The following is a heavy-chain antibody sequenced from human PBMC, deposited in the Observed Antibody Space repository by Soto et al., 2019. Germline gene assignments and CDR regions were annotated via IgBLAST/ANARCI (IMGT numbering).Heavy chain of an antibody. J-gene: IGHJ4*02. CDR1: TFTFSSYE. CDR2: IPSSGGTI. V-gene: IGHV3-48*03. CDR3: ARSWNEYFDY. Sequence: GGSLRLSCAASTFTFSSYEMNWVRQAPGKGLEWLSYIPSSGGTIYYADSVKGRFTISRDNAKKSLYLEMSSLRAEDTAVYYCARSWNEYFDYWGQGTLVTVSS. D-gene: IGHD1-1*01.